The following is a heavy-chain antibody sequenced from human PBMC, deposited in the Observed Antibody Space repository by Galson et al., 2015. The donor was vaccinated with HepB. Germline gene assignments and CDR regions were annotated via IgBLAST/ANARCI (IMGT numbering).Heavy chain of an antibody. J-gene: IGHJ5*02. V-gene: IGHV4-59*08. CDR2: IYYSGST. CDR1: GGSVTSYY. CDR3: VRLKGGRLQVRQNCPGGVCYSGGWFDP. Sequence: SETLSLTCSVYGGSVTSYYWSWVRQSPGKGLEWLGYIYYSGSTNYNPSLGSRVTISVDTSENQVSLKLTSVIAADTAVYYCVRLKGGRLQVRQNCPGGVCYSGGWFDPWGQGTLVTVSS. D-gene: IGHD2-8*02.